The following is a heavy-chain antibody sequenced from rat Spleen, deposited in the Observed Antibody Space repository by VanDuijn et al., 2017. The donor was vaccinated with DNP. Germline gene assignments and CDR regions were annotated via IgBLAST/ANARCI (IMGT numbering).Heavy chain of an antibody. J-gene: IGHJ3*01. CDR2: IWNNGGT. Sequence: QVQVKESGPGLVQPSQTLSLTCTVAGFSLTSNSVHWVRQSPGKGLEWMGVIWNNGGTRYNSVLKSRLSIRKDTSKSQVFLKMNSLQTEDTATYYCARSPESSYIYFPWAYWGQGTLVTVSS. CDR3: ARSPESSYIYFPWAY. D-gene: IGHD1-2*01. V-gene: IGHV2-41*01. CDR1: GFSLTSNS.